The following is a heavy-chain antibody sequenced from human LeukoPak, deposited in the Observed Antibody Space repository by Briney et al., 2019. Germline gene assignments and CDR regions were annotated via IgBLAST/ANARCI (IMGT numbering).Heavy chain of an antibody. CDR1: GFTFSSYS. CDR3: ASPYSSGWIDY. Sequence: SGGSLRLSCAASGFTFSSYSMNWVRQAPGKGLEWVSYISSSSSTIYYADSVKGRFTISRDNAKNSLYLQMNSLRGEDTAVYYCASPYSSGWIDYWGQGTLVTVSS. D-gene: IGHD6-19*01. CDR2: ISSSSSTI. V-gene: IGHV3-48*01. J-gene: IGHJ4*02.